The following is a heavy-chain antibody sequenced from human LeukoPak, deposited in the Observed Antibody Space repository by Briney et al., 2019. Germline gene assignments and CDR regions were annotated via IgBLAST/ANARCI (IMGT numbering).Heavy chain of an antibody. CDR2: ISDDGSYT. Sequence: GGSLRLSCAASGFSFSIHWVHWVRQAPGKGLVWVSRISDDGSYTSNVDSVKGRFTISRDNVNNMLYLHMNSLRAEDTAVYYCASFGISWRSSYWGQGTLVTVSS. CDR3: ASFGISWRSSY. V-gene: IGHV3-74*01. D-gene: IGHD2-21*01. J-gene: IGHJ4*02. CDR1: GFSFSIHW.